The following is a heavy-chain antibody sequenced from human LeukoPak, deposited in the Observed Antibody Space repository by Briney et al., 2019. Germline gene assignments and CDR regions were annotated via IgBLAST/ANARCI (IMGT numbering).Heavy chain of an antibody. CDR3: AKGEWATVTTDAFDI. V-gene: IGHV3-53*01. CDR1: GFSVSSNY. D-gene: IGHD4-17*01. CDR2: IYSGGST. J-gene: IGHJ3*02. Sequence: GGSLRLSCAASGFSVSSNYMGWVRQAPGKGLEWVSLIYSGGSTYYADSVKGRFTISRDNSKNTLFLQMNSLRPEDTAVYYCAKGEWATVTTDAFDIWGQGTMVTVSS.